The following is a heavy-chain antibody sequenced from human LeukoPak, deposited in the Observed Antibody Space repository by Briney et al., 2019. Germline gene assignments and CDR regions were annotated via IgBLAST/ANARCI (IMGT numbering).Heavy chain of an antibody. CDR1: GYTFTTHD. V-gene: IGHV1-8*01. Sequence: ASVKVFCKASGYTFTTHDINWVRQATGQGLEWLGWMSPNSGDTGYAQKFQGRVTMTSDSSISTVYMELSSLRSEDTAIYYCVRTPPNWGFDYWGQGTLVTVSS. CDR2: MSPNSGDT. CDR3: VRTPPNWGFDY. J-gene: IGHJ4*02. D-gene: IGHD7-27*01.